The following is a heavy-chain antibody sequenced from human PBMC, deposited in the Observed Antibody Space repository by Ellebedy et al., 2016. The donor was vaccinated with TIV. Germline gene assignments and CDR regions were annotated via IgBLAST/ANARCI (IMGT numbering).Heavy chain of an antibody. CDR1: GGTFRSYG. D-gene: IGHD4-23*01. Sequence: ASVKVSCKASGGTFRSYGVNWVRQAPGQGLEWMGWINPNSGGTNYAQKFQGRVTLTRHTSTSTAYMELNSLRSDDTAVYYCARGPYGGISVWYFDVWGRGTLVTVSS. J-gene: IGHJ2*01. V-gene: IGHV1-8*02. CDR2: INPNSGGT. CDR3: ARGPYGGISVWYFDV.